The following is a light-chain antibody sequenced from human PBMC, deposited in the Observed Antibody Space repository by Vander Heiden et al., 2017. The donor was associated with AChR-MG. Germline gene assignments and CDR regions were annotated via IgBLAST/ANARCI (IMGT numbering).Light chain of an antibody. CDR2: SAS. J-gene: IGKJ4*01. CDR3: QQYNKWPLT. CDR1: QSVSSS. V-gene: IGKV3-15*01. Sequence: EIVLTQSPGTLSVSPGERATLTCRASQSVSSSLAWYQQKPGQAPRLLIYSASTRATGIPARFSGSGSGTEFTLTISSLQSEDLAVYYCQQYNKWPLTFGGGTKVEIK.